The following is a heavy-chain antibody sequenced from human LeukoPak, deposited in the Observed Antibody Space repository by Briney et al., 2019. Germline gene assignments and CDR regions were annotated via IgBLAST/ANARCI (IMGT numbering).Heavy chain of an antibody. CDR1: GFTFSTHS. CDR3: AREYYDFLTGYFSDAFDI. CDR2: ISSTGSSF. J-gene: IGHJ3*02. V-gene: IGHV3-48*04. Sequence: PGGSLRLSCTASGFTFSTHSMNWVRQAPGRGLEWVAYISSTGSSFYYADSVKGRFTVSRDNAKNSLYLQVNSLRAEDTAVYYCAREYYDFLTGYFSDAFDIWGQGTMVTVSS. D-gene: IGHD3-9*01.